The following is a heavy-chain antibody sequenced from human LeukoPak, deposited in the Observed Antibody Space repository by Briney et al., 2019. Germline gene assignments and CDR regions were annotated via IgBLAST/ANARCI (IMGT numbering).Heavy chain of an antibody. CDR2: IWYDGSNK. CDR3: ARASWIQLSPAY. J-gene: IGHJ4*02. V-gene: IGHV3-33*01. D-gene: IGHD5-18*01. Sequence: GGSLRLSCAASGFTFSSYGMHWVRQAPGKGLEWVALIWYDGSNKYHADSVKGRFTISRDNSKNSLYLQMNSLRAEDTAVYYCARASWIQLSPAYWGQGTLVTVSS. CDR1: GFTFSSYG.